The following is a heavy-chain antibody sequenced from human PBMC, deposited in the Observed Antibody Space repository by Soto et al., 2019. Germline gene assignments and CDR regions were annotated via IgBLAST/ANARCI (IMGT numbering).Heavy chain of an antibody. CDR3: ARHKGYCSSTSCYGMDV. CDR1: GYTFNTYW. D-gene: IGHD2-15*01. V-gene: IGHV5-51*01. J-gene: IGHJ6*02. Sequence: GESLKISCEGSGYTFNTYWVAWVRQMPGKGLEWVGSIYPGDSDSRYNPSVQGQVTTSADRSISTAYLQWNSLKASDTAMYFCARHKGYCSSTSCYGMDVWGQGTTVTVSS. CDR2: IYPGDSDS.